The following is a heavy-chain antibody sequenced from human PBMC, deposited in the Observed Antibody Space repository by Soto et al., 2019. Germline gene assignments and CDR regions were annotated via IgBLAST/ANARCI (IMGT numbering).Heavy chain of an antibody. CDR2: INSDGSST. CDR3: ARDSRDKKGGMDV. J-gene: IGHJ6*02. CDR1: GFTFSSYW. V-gene: IGHV3-74*01. Sequence: EVQLVESGGGLVQPGGSLRLSCAASGFTFSSYWMHWVRQAPGKGLVWVSRINSDGSSTSYADSVKGRFTISRDNVKNTLYLQMNSLRAEDTAVYYCARDSRDKKGGMDVWGQGTTVTVSS.